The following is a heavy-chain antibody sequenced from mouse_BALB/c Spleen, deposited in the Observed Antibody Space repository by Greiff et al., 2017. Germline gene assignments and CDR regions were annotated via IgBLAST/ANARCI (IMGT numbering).Heavy chain of an antibody. Sequence: VQLQQSGAELAKPGASVKMSCKASGYTFTSYWMHWVKQRPGQGLEWIGYINPSTGYTEYNQKFKDKATLTADKSSSTAYMQLSSLTSEDSAVYYCAIDGYYNYYAMDYWGQGTSVTVSS. CDR3: AIDGYYNYYAMDY. CDR1: GYTFTSYW. V-gene: IGHV1-7*01. CDR2: INPSTGYT. J-gene: IGHJ4*01. D-gene: IGHD2-3*01.